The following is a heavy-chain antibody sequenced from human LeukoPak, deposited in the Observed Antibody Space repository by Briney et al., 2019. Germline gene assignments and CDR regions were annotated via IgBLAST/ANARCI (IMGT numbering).Heavy chain of an antibody. CDR3: ARGGITTFDY. D-gene: IGHD3-10*01. CDR1: GLTFSNYW. V-gene: IGHV3-7*01. Sequence: GGSLRLSCAASGLTFSNYWMSWVRQGPGKGLEWVANIKHDGSEKYYIDSVKGRFTISRDNAKNSLYLQMNNLRAEDTAVYYCARGGITTFDYWGQGTLVTVSS. CDR2: IKHDGSEK. J-gene: IGHJ4*02.